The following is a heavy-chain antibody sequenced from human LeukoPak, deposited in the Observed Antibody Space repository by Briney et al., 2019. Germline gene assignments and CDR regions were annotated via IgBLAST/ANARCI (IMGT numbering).Heavy chain of an antibody. D-gene: IGHD2-2*01. CDR1: GGSFSGYY. J-gene: IGHJ5*02. Sequence: SETLSFTCAVYGGSFSGYYWSWIRQPPGKGLEWIGEINHSGSTNYNPSLKSRVTISVDTSKNQFSLKLSSVTAADTAVYYCARRSGPAAAYNWFDPWGQGTLVTVSS. V-gene: IGHV4-34*01. CDR3: ARRSGPAAAYNWFDP. CDR2: INHSGST.